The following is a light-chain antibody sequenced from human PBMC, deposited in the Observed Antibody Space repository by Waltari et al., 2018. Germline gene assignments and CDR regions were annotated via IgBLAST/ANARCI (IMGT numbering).Light chain of an antibody. CDR2: GAS. CDR1: QTIGGS. J-gene: IGKJ1*01. CDR3: QQRDTWPPT. V-gene: IGKV3-11*01. Sequence: EIVLTQSPATLSLSPGDRATLSCRASQTIGGSLAWYQQKPGQSPSLLIYGASRRATGVPARFGGSGSGTDFTRTISSLEPEDFAVYFCQQRDTWPPTFGQGTKVDFK.